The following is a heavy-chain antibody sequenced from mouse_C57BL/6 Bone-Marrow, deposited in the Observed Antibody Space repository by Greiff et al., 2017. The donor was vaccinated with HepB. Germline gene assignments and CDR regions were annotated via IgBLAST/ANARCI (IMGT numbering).Heavy chain of an antibody. CDR1: GYTFTDYY. D-gene: IGHD1-1*01. J-gene: IGHJ2*01. CDR2: INPYNGGT. CDR3: ALGSSYFDY. Sequence: EVQLQESGPVLVKPGASVKMSCKASGYTFTDYYMNWVKQSHGKSLEWIGVINPYNGGTSYNQKFKGKATLTVDKSSSTAYMELNSLTSEDSAVYYCALGSSYFDYWGQGTTLTVSS. V-gene: IGHV1-19*01.